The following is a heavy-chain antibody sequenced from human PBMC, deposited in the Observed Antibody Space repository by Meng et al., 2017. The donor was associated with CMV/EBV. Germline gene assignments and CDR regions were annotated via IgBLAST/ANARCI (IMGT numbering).Heavy chain of an antibody. J-gene: IGHJ4*02. Sequence: GGSLRLSCAASGFTFSSYEMNWVRQAPGKGLEWVSYVSSSGSTIYYADSVKGRFTISRDNAKNSLYLQMNSLRAEDTAVYYCARGGATALDYWGQGTLVTVSS. D-gene: IGHD5-24*01. CDR2: VSSSGSTI. CDR3: ARGGATALDY. V-gene: IGHV3-48*03. CDR1: GFTFSSYE.